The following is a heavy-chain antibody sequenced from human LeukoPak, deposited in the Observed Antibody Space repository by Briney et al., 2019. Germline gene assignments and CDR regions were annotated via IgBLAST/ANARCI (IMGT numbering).Heavy chain of an antibody. D-gene: IGHD3-10*01. V-gene: IGHV3-7*03. CDR2: ISQDGSGK. J-gene: IGHJ4*02. CDR1: GFTFSNYW. Sequence: GSLRLSCGASGFTFSNYWMSWVRQAPGKGLEWVINISQDGSGKNYADSVEGRFTISRDNAKNSLYLQMNSLRAEDTAVYYCARESGDGSGSFDYWGQGTLVTVSS. CDR3: ARESGDGSGSFDY.